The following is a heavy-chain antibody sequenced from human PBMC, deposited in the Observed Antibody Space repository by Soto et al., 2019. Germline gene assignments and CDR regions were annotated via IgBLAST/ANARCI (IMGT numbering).Heavy chain of an antibody. D-gene: IGHD6-6*01. J-gene: IGHJ5*02. CDR1: GFTFSSYS. CDR2: ISSSSSTI. Sequence: GGSLRLSCAASGFTFSSYSMNWVRQAPGKGLEWVSYISSSSSTIYYADSVKGRFTISRDNAKNSLYLQMNSLRDEDTAVYYCAREGGTWEQLVGEVPGWFDPWGQGTLVTVSS. CDR3: AREGGTWEQLVGEVPGWFDP. V-gene: IGHV3-48*02.